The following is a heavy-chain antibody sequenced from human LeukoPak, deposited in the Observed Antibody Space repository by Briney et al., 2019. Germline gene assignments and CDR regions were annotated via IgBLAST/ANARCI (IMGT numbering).Heavy chain of an antibody. CDR3: ARSTDSWTNYYGMDV. D-gene: IGHD3/OR15-3a*01. CDR1: GFTFSSYW. J-gene: IGHJ6*02. V-gene: IGHV3-74*01. Sequence: GGSLRLSCAASGFTFSSYWMHWVRQAPGKGLVWVSRINSDETRTNFADSMKGRFTISRDNAKNTLYLQTNSLSAEDTAVYYCARSTDSWTNYYGMDVWGQGTTVTVSS. CDR2: INSDETRT.